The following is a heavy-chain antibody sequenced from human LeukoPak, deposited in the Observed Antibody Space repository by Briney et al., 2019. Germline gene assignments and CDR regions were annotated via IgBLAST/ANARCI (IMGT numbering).Heavy chain of an antibody. D-gene: IGHD5-24*01. CDR3: ARDKGYNSAY. V-gene: IGHV3-7*03. Sequence: PGGSLRLSCAASGFTFSSYWMTWVRQTPGKRLEWVANIRMDGGEQYYMDSVEGRFTISRDNAKNSLYLQMYSLRPEDTAVYYCARDKGYNSAYWGRGTLVTVSS. CDR1: GFTFSSYW. J-gene: IGHJ4*02. CDR2: IRMDGGEQ.